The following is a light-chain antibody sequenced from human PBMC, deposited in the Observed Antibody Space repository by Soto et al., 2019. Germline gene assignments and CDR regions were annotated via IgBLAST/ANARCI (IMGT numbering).Light chain of an antibody. CDR2: DPS. CDR1: QSVSSY. J-gene: IGKJ2*01. Sequence: EIGLTQSPATLSLSPGERATLSCRASQSVSSYLAWYQQKPGQAPRLLIYDPSNRATGIPARFSRSGSGTDFSLTISSLETADFAVYYCQQRSNWPPTFGQGTKLEIK. CDR3: QQRSNWPPT. V-gene: IGKV3-11*01.